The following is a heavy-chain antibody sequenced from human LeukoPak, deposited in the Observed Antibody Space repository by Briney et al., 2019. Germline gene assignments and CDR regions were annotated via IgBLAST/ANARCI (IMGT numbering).Heavy chain of an antibody. CDR2: MYSGNKT. Sequence: GGSLRLSCAASGFSVSSKYMIWDRQAPGKGLEWVSLMYSGNKTSYADSVKGRFTISRDNFKNTFYLQMNSLGAEDTAVYYCARDGGSRGYTYRQGAFDIWGQGTMVTVSS. J-gene: IGHJ3*02. D-gene: IGHD5-18*01. V-gene: IGHV3-53*01. CDR3: ARDGGSRGYTYRQGAFDI. CDR1: GFSVSSKY.